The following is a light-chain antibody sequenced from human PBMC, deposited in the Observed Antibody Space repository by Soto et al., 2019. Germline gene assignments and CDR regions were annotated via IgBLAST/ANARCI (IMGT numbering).Light chain of an antibody. Sequence: QSALTQPASVSGSPGQSITISCTGTSNDVGGYNLVSWFQQHPGKAPKLMISEVNKRPSGVSNRFSGSKSANPASLTISGLQAEDEADYYCCSHVGGSSPQWVFGGGTKLTVL. CDR3: CSHVGGSSPQWV. J-gene: IGLJ3*02. V-gene: IGLV2-23*02. CDR2: EVN. CDR1: SNDVGGYNL.